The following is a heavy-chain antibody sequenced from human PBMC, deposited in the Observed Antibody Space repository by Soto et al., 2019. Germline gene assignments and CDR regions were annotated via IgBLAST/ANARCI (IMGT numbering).Heavy chain of an antibody. CDR1: GFTFSSYA. V-gene: IGHV3-23*01. CDR3: AKDNAAATAYYYYYGMDV. CDR2: ISGSGGST. D-gene: IGHD2-15*01. Sequence: PGGSLRLSCAASGFTFSSYAMSWVRQAPGKGLEWVSAISGSGGSTYYADSVKGRFTISRDNSKNTLYLRMNSLRAEDTAVYYCAKDNAAATAYYYYYGMDVWGQGTTVTVSS. J-gene: IGHJ6*02.